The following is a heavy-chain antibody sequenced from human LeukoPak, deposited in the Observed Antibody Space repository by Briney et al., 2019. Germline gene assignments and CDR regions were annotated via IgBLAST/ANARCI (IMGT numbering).Heavy chain of an antibody. D-gene: IGHD3-22*01. CDR2: ISYDGSNK. J-gene: IGHJ4*02. Sequence: VRSLRLYCAASGFTFNNYGIHWVRQAPGKGLEWVALISYDGSNKYYADSVKGRFTISRDNSKNTLYLQMNSLRAEDTAVYYCAKGYYYDSDGYYQHFDYWGQGTLVIATS. CDR1: GFTFNNYG. V-gene: IGHV3-30*18. CDR3: AKGYYYDSDGYYQHFDY.